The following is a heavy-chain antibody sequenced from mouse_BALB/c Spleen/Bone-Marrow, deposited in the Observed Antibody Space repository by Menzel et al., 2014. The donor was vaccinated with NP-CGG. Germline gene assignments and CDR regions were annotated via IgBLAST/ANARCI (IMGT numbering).Heavy chain of an antibody. CDR1: GFTFSSYT. CDR2: ISNGGGST. V-gene: IGHV5-12-2*01. J-gene: IGHJ3*01. Sequence: EVQVVESGGGLVQPGVSLKLSCAASGFTFSSYTMSWVRQTPEKRLDWVAYISNGGGSTYYPDTVKGRFTISRDNAKNTLYLQMSSLKSEDTAMYYCARGNGFAYWGQGTLVTVSA. CDR3: ARGNGFAY.